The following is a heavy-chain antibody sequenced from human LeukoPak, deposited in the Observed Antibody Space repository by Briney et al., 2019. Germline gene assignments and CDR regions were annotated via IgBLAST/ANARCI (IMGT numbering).Heavy chain of an antibody. D-gene: IGHD2-21*01. Sequence: GGSLRLSCAASGFTFSSYAMSWVRQAPGKGLEWVSAISGSGSSTYYADSVKGRFTISRDNSKNTLYLQMNSLRAEDTAVYYCAKFLPTHIVVANYYFDYWGQGTLVTVSS. CDR1: GFTFSSYA. J-gene: IGHJ4*02. CDR2: ISGSGSST. CDR3: AKFLPTHIVVANYYFDY. V-gene: IGHV3-23*01.